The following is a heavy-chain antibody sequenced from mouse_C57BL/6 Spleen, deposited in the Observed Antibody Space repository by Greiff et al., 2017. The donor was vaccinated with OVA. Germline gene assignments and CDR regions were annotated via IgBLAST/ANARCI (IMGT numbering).Heavy chain of an antibody. J-gene: IGHJ3*01. CDR1: GFSLTSYG. CDR2: IWSDGST. V-gene: IGHV2-6-1*01. D-gene: IGHD3-2*01. Sequence: VQLVESGPGLVAPSQSLSITCTVSGFSLTSYGVHWVRQPPGKGLEWLVVIWSDGSTTYNSAHKSRVSISKDNSKSQVFLKMNSLQTDETAMYYCARHSEDRSPFAYWGQGTLVTVSA. CDR3: ARHSEDRSPFAY.